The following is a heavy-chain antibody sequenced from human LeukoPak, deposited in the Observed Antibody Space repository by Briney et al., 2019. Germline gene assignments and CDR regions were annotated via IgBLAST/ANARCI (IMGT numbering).Heavy chain of an antibody. J-gene: IGHJ2*01. CDR3: AKVWAHDGSGNPYWHFDL. D-gene: IGHD3-10*01. V-gene: IGHV3-30*18. CDR2: ISYDGSNK. Sequence: PGRSLRLSCAASGFTFSSYGMHWVRQAPGKGLEWVAVISYDGSNKYYADSVKGRFTISRDNSKNTLYLQMNSLRAEDTAVYYCAKVWAHDGSGNPYWHFDLWGRGTLVTVSS. CDR1: GFTFSSYG.